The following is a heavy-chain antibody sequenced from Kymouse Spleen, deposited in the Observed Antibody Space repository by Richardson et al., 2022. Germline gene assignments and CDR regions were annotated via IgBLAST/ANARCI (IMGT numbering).Heavy chain of an antibody. CDR3: AKDRYDSSGYYYGFDY. J-gene: IGHJ4*02. V-gene: IGHV3-23*04. D-gene: IGHD3-22*01. Sequence: EVQLVESGGGLVQPGGSLRLSCAASGFTFSSYAMSWVRQAPGKGLEWVSAISGSGGSTYYADSVKGRFTISRDNSKNTLYLQMNSLRAEDTAVYYCAKDRYDSSGYYYGFDYWGQGTLVTVSS. CDR2: ISGSGGST. CDR1: GFTFSSYA.